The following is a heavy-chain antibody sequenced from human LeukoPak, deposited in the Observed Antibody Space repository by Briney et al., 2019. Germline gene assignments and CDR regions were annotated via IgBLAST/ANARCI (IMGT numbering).Heavy chain of an antibody. CDR3: SAAAGTDYYYGMDV. CDR2: IRSKANSYAT. Sequence: GGSLKFSCAASGFTFSGSAMHWVRQASGKGLEWVGRIRSKANSYATAYAASVKGRFTISRDDSKNTAYLQMNSLKTEDTAVYYCSAAAGTDYYYGMDVWGQGTTVTVSS. CDR1: GFTFSGSA. D-gene: IGHD6-13*01. J-gene: IGHJ6*02. V-gene: IGHV3-73*01.